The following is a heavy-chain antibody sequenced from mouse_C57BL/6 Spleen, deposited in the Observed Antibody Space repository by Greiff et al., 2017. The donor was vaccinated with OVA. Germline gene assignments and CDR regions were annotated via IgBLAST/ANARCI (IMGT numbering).Heavy chain of an antibody. Sequence: QVQLQQPGAELVMPGASVKLSCKASGYTFTSYWMHWVKQRPGQGLEWIGEIDPSDSYTNYNQQFKGKSTLTVDKSSSTAYMQLSSLTSEDSAVYYCARLGLLEAMDYWGQGTSVTVSS. CDR2: IDPSDSYT. J-gene: IGHJ4*01. D-gene: IGHD2-13*01. V-gene: IGHV1-69*01. CDR3: ARLGLLEAMDY. CDR1: GYTFTSYW.